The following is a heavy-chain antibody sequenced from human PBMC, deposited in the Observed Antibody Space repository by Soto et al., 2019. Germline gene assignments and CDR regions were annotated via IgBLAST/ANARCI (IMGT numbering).Heavy chain of an antibody. CDR3: ARVGQKWLRQAFDY. CDR1: GGSISSYY. J-gene: IGHJ4*02. V-gene: IGHV4-59*01. Sequence: PSETLSLTCTVSGGSISSYYWSWIRQPPGKGLEWIGYIYYSGSTNYNPSLKSRVTISVDTSKNQFSLKLSSVTAADTAVYYCARVGQKWLRQAFDYWGQGTLVTVSS. CDR2: IYYSGST. D-gene: IGHD5-12*01.